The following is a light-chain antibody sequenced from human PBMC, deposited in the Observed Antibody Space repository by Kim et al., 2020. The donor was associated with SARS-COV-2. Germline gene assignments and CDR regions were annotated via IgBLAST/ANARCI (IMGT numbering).Light chain of an antibody. CDR1: QSIRTS. CDR3: QQSYTTPQWT. Sequence: GDRVTITCRASQSIRTSLNWYQQKPGKAPKVLIHATSTLQSGVPSRFRGSGSATDFTLTISSLQPEDFATYYCQQSYTTPQWTFGQGTKVDIK. V-gene: IGKV1-39*01. CDR2: ATS. J-gene: IGKJ1*01.